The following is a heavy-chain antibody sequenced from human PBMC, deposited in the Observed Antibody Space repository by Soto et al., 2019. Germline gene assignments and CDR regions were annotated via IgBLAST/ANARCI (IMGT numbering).Heavy chain of an antibody. Sequence: ASVKVSCKASGYTFSSCGISWVRQAPGQGLEWMGWISVYNGNTNYAQKLQGRVTMTTDTSTSTAYMELRSLRSDDTAVYYCARRPPYLSSYYYYMDVWGKGTKVTVSS. CDR3: ARRPPYLSSYYYYMDV. J-gene: IGHJ6*03. V-gene: IGHV1-18*01. CDR1: GYTFSSCG. CDR2: ISVYNGNT. D-gene: IGHD3-10*02.